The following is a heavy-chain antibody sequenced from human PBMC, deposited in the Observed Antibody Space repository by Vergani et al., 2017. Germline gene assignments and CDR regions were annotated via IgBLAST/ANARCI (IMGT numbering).Heavy chain of an antibody. CDR1: GGSFSGYY. Sequence: VQLQQWGAGLLKPSETLSLTCAVYGGSFSGYYWSWIRQPPGKGLEWIGEINHSGSTNYNPSLKSRVTISVDTSKNQFSLKLSSVTAADTAVYYCARDYRAYYYDSSGYFAHYYYYGMDVWGQGTTVTVSS. CDR2: INHSGST. V-gene: IGHV4-34*01. CDR3: ARDYRAYYYDSSGYFAHYYYYGMDV. J-gene: IGHJ6*02. D-gene: IGHD3-22*01.